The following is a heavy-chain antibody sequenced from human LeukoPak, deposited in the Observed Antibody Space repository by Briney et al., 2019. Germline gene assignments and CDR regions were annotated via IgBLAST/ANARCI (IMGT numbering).Heavy chain of an antibody. CDR3: ARPLDSFGYFSPSTINCFDF. D-gene: IGHD3-22*01. CDR1: GYSFTRYG. Sequence: ASVKVSCKASGYSFTRYGISWLRQAPGQGLEWMGLISAYNGNTNYAQKFQGRATMTTDTSTSTAYMELGSLRSDDTAVYYCARPLDSFGYFSPSTINCFDFWGQGTLITVSS. CDR2: ISAYNGNT. J-gene: IGHJ4*02. V-gene: IGHV1-18*01.